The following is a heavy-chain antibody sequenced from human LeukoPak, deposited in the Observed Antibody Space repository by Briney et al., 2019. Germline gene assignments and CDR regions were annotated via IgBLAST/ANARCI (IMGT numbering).Heavy chain of an antibody. CDR2: LDPEDGEK. Sequence: ASVTVSFKLSVYTLTELSMHCGRQSPGKGLEWRGGLDPEDGEKIYPQTSQPRVTMTEDTSTDPAYMEPSSLRSEHPAVYYCATIARAGYGSRSYPFDPWGQGPLVPVSS. V-gene: IGHV1-24*01. D-gene: IGHD3-10*01. J-gene: IGHJ5*02. CDR3: ATIARAGYGSRSYPFDP. CDR1: VYTLTELS.